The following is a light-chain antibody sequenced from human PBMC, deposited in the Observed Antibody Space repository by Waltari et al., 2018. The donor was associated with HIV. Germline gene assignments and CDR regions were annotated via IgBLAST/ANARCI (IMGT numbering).Light chain of an antibody. CDR2: GAS. CDR1: QTIGIN. V-gene: IGKV3-15*01. J-gene: IGKJ2*01. Sequence: ETVMTQSPATLSVSPGDSGIVSCRASQTIGINLAWYQQKPGQGPRLLIYGASTRATGIPGRFNGTGSGTEFTLTISGLQSEDFAIYYCQEYNSWPPRYTFGQGTKVEMK. CDR3: QEYNSWPPRYT.